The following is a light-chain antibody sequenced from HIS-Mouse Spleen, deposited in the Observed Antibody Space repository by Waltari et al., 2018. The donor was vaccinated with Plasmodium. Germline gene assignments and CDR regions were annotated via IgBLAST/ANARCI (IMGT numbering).Light chain of an antibody. J-gene: IGLJ2*01. CDR1: SSDGGSYNL. CDR3: CSYAGSSTFVV. Sequence: QSALTQPASVSGSPGQSITISCPGTSSDGGSYNLFSWYQQHPGKAPKLMIYEGSKRPSGVSNRFSGSKSGNTASLTISGLQAEDEADYYCCSYAGSSTFVVFGGGTKLTVL. CDR2: EGS. V-gene: IGLV2-23*03.